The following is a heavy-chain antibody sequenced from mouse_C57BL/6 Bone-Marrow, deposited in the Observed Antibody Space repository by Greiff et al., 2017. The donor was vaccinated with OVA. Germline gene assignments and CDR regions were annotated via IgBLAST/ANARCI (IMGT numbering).Heavy chain of an antibody. V-gene: IGHV1-74*01. CDR1: GYTFTSYW. CDR2: IHPSDSDT. Sequence: QVQLQQPGAELVKPGASVKVSCKASGYTFTSYWMHWVKQRPGQGLEWIGRIHPSDSDTNYNQKFKGKATLTVDKSSSTAYMQLSSLTSEDSAVYYCATYYGNSLYYYAMDYWGQGTSVTVSS. J-gene: IGHJ4*01. D-gene: IGHD1-1*01. CDR3: ATYYGNSLYYYAMDY.